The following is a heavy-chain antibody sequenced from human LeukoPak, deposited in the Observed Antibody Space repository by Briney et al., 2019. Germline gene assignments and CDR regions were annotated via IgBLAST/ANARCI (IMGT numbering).Heavy chain of an antibody. CDR3: ARDGQPYYYGSGSYYRLLDY. Sequence: PSETLSLTCTVSGGSISSSSYYWGWIRQPPGKGLEWIGSIYYSGSTYYNPSLKSRVTISVDTSKNQFSLKLSSVTAADTAVYYCARDGQPYYYGSGSYYRLLDYWGQGTLVTVSS. CDR2: IYYSGST. D-gene: IGHD3-10*01. CDR1: GGSISSSSYY. V-gene: IGHV4-39*07. J-gene: IGHJ4*02.